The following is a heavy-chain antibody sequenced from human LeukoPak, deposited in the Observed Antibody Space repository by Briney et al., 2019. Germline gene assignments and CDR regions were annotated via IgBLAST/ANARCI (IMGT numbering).Heavy chain of an antibody. Sequence: SETLSLTCAVYGGSFSGYYWSWIRQPPGKGLEWIGEINHSGSTSYNPSLKSRVTISVDTSKNQFSLKLSSVTAADTAVYYCATGGGSSSLFDYWGQGTLVTVSS. D-gene: IGHD6-6*01. V-gene: IGHV4-34*01. CDR1: GGSFSGYY. J-gene: IGHJ4*02. CDR3: ATGGGSSSLFDY. CDR2: INHSGST.